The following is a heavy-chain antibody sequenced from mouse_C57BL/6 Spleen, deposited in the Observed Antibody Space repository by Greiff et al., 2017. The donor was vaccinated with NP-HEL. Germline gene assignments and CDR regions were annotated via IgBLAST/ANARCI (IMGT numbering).Heavy chain of an antibody. CDR3: ARSVVPYYYAMDY. D-gene: IGHD1-1*01. J-gene: IGHJ4*01. CDR2: IRNKANGYTT. Sequence: EVMLVESGGGLVQPGGSLSLSCAASGFTFTDYYMSWVRQPPGKALEWLGFIRNKANGYTTEYSASVKGRFTISRDNSQSILYLQMNALRAEDSATYYCARSVVPYYYAMDYWGQGTSVTVSS. V-gene: IGHV7-3*01. CDR1: GFTFTDYY.